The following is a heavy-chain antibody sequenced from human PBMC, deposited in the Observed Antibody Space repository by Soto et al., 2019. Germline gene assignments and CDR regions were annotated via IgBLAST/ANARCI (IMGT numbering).Heavy chain of an antibody. CDR3: ARSNYYYDTSGYSRHFEY. V-gene: IGHV4-39*01. J-gene: IGHJ4*02. Sequence: PSETLSLTCTVSGGSISSSSYYWGWIRQPPGKGLEWIGSIYYSGSTYYNPSLKSRVPISVDTSKNQFSLKLSSVTAADTAVYYCARSNYYYDTSGYSRHFEYWGQGTLVTVSS. D-gene: IGHD3-22*01. CDR2: IYYSGST. CDR1: GGSISSSSYY.